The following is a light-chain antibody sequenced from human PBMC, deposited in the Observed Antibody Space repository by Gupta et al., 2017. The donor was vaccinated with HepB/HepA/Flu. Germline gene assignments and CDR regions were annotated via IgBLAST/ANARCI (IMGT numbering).Light chain of an antibody. V-gene: IGLV2-23*02. J-gene: IGLJ2*01. CDR3: CSFTDSSAFVL. CDR1: GRDVGRYNL. Sequence: QSALTQPASVSVSPGQSITISCTGTGRDVGRYNLVSWYQQHPGKAPKLIIYEVTTRPSGVSNRFSGSKSGSTASLTISGLQAEDEADYYCCSFTDSSAFVLFGGGTKLTVL. CDR2: EVT.